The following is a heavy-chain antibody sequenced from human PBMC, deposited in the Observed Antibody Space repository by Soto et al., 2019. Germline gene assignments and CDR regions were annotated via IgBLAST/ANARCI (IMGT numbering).Heavy chain of an antibody. J-gene: IGHJ4*02. CDR3: AREDYYDTGYYVV. V-gene: IGHV4-4*07. Sequence: LETLSLTCTVSSRSMSGYYWSWIRQPAGERLEWIGRIYTSGTTDFNPSLKGRVTMSVDTSKNQFSLKLTSVTAADTALYYCAREDYYDTGYYVVWGQGTQVTVSS. CDR2: IYTSGTT. CDR1: SRSMSGYY. D-gene: IGHD3-9*01.